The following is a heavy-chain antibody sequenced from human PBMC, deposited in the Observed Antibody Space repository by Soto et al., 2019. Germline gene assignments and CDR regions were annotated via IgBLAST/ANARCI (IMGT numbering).Heavy chain of an antibody. CDR2: IYYSGRT. CDR3: ARGPVGGGNSPPYYYYGMDV. CDR1: GVSISSGGYY. Sequence: TLSLTCTVSGVSISSGGYYWGWIRQHPGKGLEWIGNIYYSGRTYYNPSLKSRVTISVDTSKNQFSLKLSSVTAADTAVYYCARGPVGGGNSPPYYYYGMDVWGQGTTVTVSS. V-gene: IGHV4-31*03. J-gene: IGHJ6*02. D-gene: IGHD2-21*02.